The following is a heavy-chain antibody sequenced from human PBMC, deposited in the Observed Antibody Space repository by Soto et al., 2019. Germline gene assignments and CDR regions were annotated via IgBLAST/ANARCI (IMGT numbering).Heavy chain of an antibody. V-gene: IGHV3-23*01. CDR1: VFGFSSYA. CDR2: ISGAGFQT. J-gene: IGHJ4*02. CDR3: GKDRLGATGYFDY. Sequence: GSLRLSCAASVFGFSSYAMSWVRRAPGTGLEWVSTISGAGFQTYYGKSVKGRFTISRDNSKNILYLEMNSLRAEDAAAYYCGKDRLGATGYFDYWGQGALVTVSS. D-gene: IGHD1-26*01.